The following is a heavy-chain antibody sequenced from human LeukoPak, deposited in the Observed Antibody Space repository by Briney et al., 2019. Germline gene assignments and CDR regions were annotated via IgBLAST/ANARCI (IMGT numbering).Heavy chain of an antibody. V-gene: IGHV3-23*01. D-gene: IGHD3-10*01. CDR3: AKDIYSYYYGSGSYYNPVSPFDY. J-gene: IGHJ4*02. CDR2: ISGSGGST. CDR1: GFTFSSYA. Sequence: GGSLRLSCAASGFTFSSYAMSWVRQAPGKGLEWVSAISGSGGSTYYADSVKGRFTISRDNSKNTLYLQMNSLRAEDTAVYYCAKDIYSYYYGSGSYYNPVSPFDYWGQGTLVTVSS.